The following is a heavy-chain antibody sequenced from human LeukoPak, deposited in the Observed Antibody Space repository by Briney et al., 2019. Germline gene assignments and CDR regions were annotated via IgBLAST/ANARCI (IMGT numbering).Heavy chain of an antibody. J-gene: IGHJ4*02. CDR3: AKDEFPQSAGCAALEY. CDR2: IRWNSDTI. D-gene: IGHD2-8*02. V-gene: IGHV3-9*03. Sequence: GGSLRLSCAASGFTFGDYAMHWVRQVPGKGLEWVSDIRWNSDTIVYADSVKGRFTISRDNAKNSLYLQMNSLRAEDMALYYCAKDEFPQSAGCAALEYWGQGALVTVSS. CDR1: GFTFGDYA.